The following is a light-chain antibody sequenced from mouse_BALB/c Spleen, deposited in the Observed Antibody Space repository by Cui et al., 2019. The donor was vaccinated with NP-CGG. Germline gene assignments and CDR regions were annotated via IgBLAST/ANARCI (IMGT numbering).Light chain of an antibody. CDR2: GTN. CDR1: TGAVTTSNY. Sequence: QAVLSQASALTTSPGETVTLTCCSSTGAVTTSNYANWVQEKPDHLFTGLIGGTNNRAPGVPARFSGSLIGDKAALTITGAQTEDEAIYFCALWYSNHWVFGGGTKLTVL. J-gene: IGLJ1*01. CDR3: ALWYSNHWV. V-gene: IGLV1*01.